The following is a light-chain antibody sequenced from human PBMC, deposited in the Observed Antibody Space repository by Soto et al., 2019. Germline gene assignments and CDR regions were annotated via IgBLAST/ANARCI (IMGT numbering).Light chain of an antibody. J-gene: IGLJ2*01. CDR2: LNSDGSH. CDR1: SGHSSYA. CDR3: QTWGTGIVV. Sequence: QSVLTQSPSASASLGASVKLTCTLSSGHSSYAIAWHQQQPEKGPRYLMKLNSDGSHSKGDGIPDRFSGSSSGAERYLTISSLQSGDEADYYCQTWGTGIVVFGGGTKPAGL. V-gene: IGLV4-69*01.